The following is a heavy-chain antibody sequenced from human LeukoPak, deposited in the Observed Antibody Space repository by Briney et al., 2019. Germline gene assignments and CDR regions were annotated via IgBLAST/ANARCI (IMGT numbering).Heavy chain of an antibody. D-gene: IGHD5-24*01. CDR2: ISGSGGST. CDR1: GFIFSSYA. V-gene: IGHV3-23*01. Sequence: GGSLRLSCAVSGFIFSSYAMNWVRQAPGKGLEWVSGISGSGGSTYYADSVKGRFTISRDNSKNTLYLQMNSLRAEDTAVYYCAKEGRSLQTYWGQGTLVTVSS. J-gene: IGHJ4*02. CDR3: AKEGRSLQTY.